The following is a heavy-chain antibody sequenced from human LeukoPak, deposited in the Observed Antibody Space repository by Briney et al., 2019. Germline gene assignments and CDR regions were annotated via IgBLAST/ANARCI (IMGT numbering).Heavy chain of an antibody. Sequence: GGSLRLSCAASGFTFSNYWLGWVRQAPGKGLEWVANIKQDGGGTYYVDSVKGRFIVSRDNAKNSLYLHMRSLRADDTAVHYCARMSAILSGYYRDYWGQRALVIVSS. CDR1: GFTFSNYW. CDR2: IKQDGGGT. CDR3: ARMSAILSGYYRDY. D-gene: IGHD3-9*01. V-gene: IGHV3-7*01. J-gene: IGHJ4*02.